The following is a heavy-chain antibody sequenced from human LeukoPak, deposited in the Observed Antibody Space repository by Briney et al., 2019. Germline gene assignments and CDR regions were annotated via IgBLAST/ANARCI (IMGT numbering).Heavy chain of an antibody. J-gene: IGHJ4*02. Sequence: GGSLRLSCAASGFTFDDYAMHWVRQAPGKGLEWVSGISWNSGSIGYADSVKGRFTISRDNSKNTLYLQMGSLRAEDMAVYYCARGDYYDSSGYYFKQPGYWGQGTLVTVSS. CDR2: ISWNSGSI. CDR3: ARGDYYDSSGYYFKQPGY. CDR1: GFTFDDYA. D-gene: IGHD3-22*01. V-gene: IGHV3-9*03.